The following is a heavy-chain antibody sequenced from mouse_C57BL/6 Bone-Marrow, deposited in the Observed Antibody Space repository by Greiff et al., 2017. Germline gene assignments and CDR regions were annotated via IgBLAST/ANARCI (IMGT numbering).Heavy chain of an antibody. Sequence: EVQLVESGGGLVQPKGSLKLSCAASGFSFNTYAMNWVRQAPGKGLEWVARIRSKSNNYATYYADSVKDRFTISRDDSESMLYLQMNNLKTEDTAMYYCVRHYYYGSSYGGAMDYWGQGTSVTVSS. J-gene: IGHJ4*01. CDR3: VRHYYYGSSYGGAMDY. V-gene: IGHV10-1*01. CDR1: GFSFNTYA. CDR2: IRSKSNNYAT. D-gene: IGHD1-1*01.